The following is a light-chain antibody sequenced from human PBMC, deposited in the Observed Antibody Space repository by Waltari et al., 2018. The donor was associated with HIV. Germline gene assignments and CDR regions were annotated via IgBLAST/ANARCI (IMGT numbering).Light chain of an antibody. Sequence: DIQMTQSPFSVSASLGDRVTITCRARHIGSWLGWYQQKPGKAPKFLIYAASTLQSGVPSRFSGSIAGTNFTLTINSLQPEDFASYYCQQSNSFPSFTFGGGTKVEIK. CDR3: QQSNSFPSFT. CDR2: AAS. J-gene: IGKJ4*01. CDR1: HIGSW. V-gene: IGKV1-12*02.